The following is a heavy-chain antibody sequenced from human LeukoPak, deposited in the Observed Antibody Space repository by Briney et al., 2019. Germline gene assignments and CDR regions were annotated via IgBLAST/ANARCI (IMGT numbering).Heavy chain of an antibody. D-gene: IGHD5-24*01. J-gene: IGHJ4*02. CDR2: ISAYNGNT. CDR1: GYTFTSYG. CDR3: ARDQGRWLQLYGY. Sequence: ASVKVSCKASGYTFTSYGISWVRQAPGQGLEWMGWISAYNGNTNYAQKLQGRVTMTTDTSTSTAYTELRSLRSDDTAVYYCARDQGRWLQLYGYWGQGTLVTVSS. V-gene: IGHV1-18*01.